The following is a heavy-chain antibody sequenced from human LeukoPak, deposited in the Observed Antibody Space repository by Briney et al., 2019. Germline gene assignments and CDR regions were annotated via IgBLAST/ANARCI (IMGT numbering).Heavy chain of an antibody. CDR3: ARGGEYSSEYNWFDP. J-gene: IGHJ5*02. CDR1: GGSVSSGNYY. V-gene: IGHV4-61*01. Sequence: SETLSLTCTVSGGSVSSGNYYWSWIRQPPGKGLDWIGYIYYSGSTNYNPSLKSRVTISVDTSKNQFSLRLSSVTAADTAVYYCARGGEYSSEYNWFDPWGQGTLVTVSS. CDR2: IYYSGST. D-gene: IGHD6-25*01.